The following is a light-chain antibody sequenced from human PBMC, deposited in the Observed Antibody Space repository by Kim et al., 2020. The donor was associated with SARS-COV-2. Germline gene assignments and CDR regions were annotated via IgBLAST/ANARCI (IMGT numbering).Light chain of an antibody. CDR2: GAS. CDR1: QSVSSY. V-gene: IGKV3-15*01. CDR3: QQYNNWPRT. Sequence: EIVMTQSPATLSVSPGEGATLSCRASQSVSSYLAWFQQKPGQAPRLLIYGASTRATGIPATFSGSGSGTEFTLTISSLQSEDFAVYYCQQYNNWPRTFGQGTKVDIK. J-gene: IGKJ1*01.